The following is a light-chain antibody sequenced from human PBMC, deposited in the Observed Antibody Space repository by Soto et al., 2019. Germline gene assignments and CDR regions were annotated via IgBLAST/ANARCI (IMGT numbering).Light chain of an antibody. Sequence: QSVLTQPPSASGTPGQRVTISCSGSSSNIGSNYVYWYQQLPGTAPKLLMYRNNKRPSGVPDRFSGSKSGTSASLAISMLRSEDEADYYCAAWDDRVSGSYVFGTGTKVTVL. CDR3: AAWDDRVSGSYV. CDR2: RNN. J-gene: IGLJ1*01. V-gene: IGLV1-47*01. CDR1: SSNIGSNY.